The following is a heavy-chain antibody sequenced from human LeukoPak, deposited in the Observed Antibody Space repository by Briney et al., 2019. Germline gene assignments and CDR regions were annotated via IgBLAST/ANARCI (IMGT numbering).Heavy chain of an antibody. CDR3: VALGDRIY. J-gene: IGHJ4*02. V-gene: IGHV3-13*01. CDR2: ISAAGDT. CDR1: GFTFRSYD. Sequence: QTGGSLRLSCAASGFTFRSYDMHWVRHATGKGLEWVSAISAAGDTYYLDSVKGRFTISRENAKNSLYLQMNSLRAGDTAVYYCVALGDRIYWGQGTLVTVSS. D-gene: IGHD2-21*02.